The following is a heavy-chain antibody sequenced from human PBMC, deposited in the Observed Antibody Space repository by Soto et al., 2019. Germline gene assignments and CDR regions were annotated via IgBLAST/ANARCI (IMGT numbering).Heavy chain of an antibody. Sequence: PSETLSLTCTVSGGSISSSSYYWGWIRQPPGKGLEWIGSIYYSGSTYYNPSLKSRVTISVDTSKNQFSLKLSSVTAADTAVYYCARHAKKKNGDYYFDYWGQGTLVTVSS. CDR2: IYYSGST. CDR1: GGSISSSSYY. V-gene: IGHV4-39*01. D-gene: IGHD4-17*01. CDR3: ARHAKKKNGDYYFDY. J-gene: IGHJ4*02.